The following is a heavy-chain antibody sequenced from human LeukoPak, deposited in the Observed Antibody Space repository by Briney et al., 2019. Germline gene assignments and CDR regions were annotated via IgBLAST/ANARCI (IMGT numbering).Heavy chain of an antibody. Sequence: SETLSLTCAVYGGSFSRYYWSWIRQPPRKGLEWIGEINHSGSTNYNPSLKSRVTISVDTSKNQFSLMLSSVTAADTAVYYCARDRYSSGGYYFEYWGQGTLVTVSS. CDR2: INHSGST. D-gene: IGHD6-19*01. J-gene: IGHJ4*02. V-gene: IGHV4-34*01. CDR1: GGSFSRYY. CDR3: ARDRYSSGGYYFEY.